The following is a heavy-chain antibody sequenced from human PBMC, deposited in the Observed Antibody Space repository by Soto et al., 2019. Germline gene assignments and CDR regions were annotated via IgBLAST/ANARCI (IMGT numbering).Heavy chain of an antibody. V-gene: IGHV1-18*01. CDR1: GYTFTSYG. Sequence: ASVKVSCKASGYTFTSYGISWVRQAPGQGPEWMGWISAYNGNTNYAQKLQGRVTMTTDTSTSTAYMELRSLRSDDTAVYYCARVSPASTTGTTLDAFDIWGQGTMVTVSS. D-gene: IGHD1-1*01. CDR2: ISAYNGNT. J-gene: IGHJ3*02. CDR3: ARVSPASTTGTTLDAFDI.